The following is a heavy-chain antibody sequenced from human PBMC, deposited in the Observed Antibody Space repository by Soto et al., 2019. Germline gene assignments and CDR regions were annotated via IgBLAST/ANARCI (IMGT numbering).Heavy chain of an antibody. V-gene: IGHV3-23*01. J-gene: IGHJ4*02. D-gene: IGHD6-19*01. Sequence: HPGGSLRLSCAASGFTFYTYAMSWVRRAPGKGLEWVSGISSSGTDAWYTDSVKGRFTISRDHSKNTVYLQMNSLKDEDTAVYYCAKDRPKYSSVWSWDYWGRGTLVTVSS. CDR3: AKDRPKYSSVWSWDY. CDR1: GFTFYTYA. CDR2: ISSSGTDA.